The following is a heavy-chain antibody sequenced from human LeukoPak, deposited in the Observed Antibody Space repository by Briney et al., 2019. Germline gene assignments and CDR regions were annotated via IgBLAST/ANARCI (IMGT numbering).Heavy chain of an antibody. Sequence: GGSLRLSCAASGFTFSNYDMSWVRQAPGKGLEWVSAISGSGGSTYYADSVKGRFTISRDNTKNTLYLQMNSLRAEDTAVYYCAKAMVTAYYFDYWGQGTLVTVSS. CDR2: ISGSGGST. CDR3: AKAMVTAYYFDY. J-gene: IGHJ4*02. V-gene: IGHV3-23*01. D-gene: IGHD2-21*02. CDR1: GFTFSNYD.